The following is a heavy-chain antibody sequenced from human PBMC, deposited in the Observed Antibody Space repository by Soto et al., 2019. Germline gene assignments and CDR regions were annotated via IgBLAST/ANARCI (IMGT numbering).Heavy chain of an antibody. CDR2: IKSKTDGGTT. CDR3: TTDEIVVVAATLGIYFDY. CDR1: GFTFSNAW. D-gene: IGHD2-15*01. Sequence: GGSLRLSCAASGFTFSNAWVSWVRQAPGKGLEWVGRIKSKTDGGTTDYAAPVKGRFTISRDDSKNTLYLQMNSLKTEDTAVYYCTTDEIVVVAATLGIYFDYWGQGTLVTVSS. V-gene: IGHV3-15*01. J-gene: IGHJ4*02.